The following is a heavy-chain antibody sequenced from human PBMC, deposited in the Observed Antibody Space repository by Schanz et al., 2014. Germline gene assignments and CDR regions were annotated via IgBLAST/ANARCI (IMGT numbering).Heavy chain of an antibody. CDR2: FNLGGST. CDR3: ARTFRCGGGECSAWAD. D-gene: IGHD2-21*01. Sequence: QVQLQQWGAGLLKPSETLSLTCAVSGGPFSGYWGWIRQPPGKGLEWIGEFNLGGSTNYNPPLKGRVPISVDTARNQFSLKLSSVTAADTAVYYCARTFRCGGGECSAWADWGQGTLVTVSS. J-gene: IGHJ4*02. V-gene: IGHV4-34*01. CDR1: GGPFSGY.